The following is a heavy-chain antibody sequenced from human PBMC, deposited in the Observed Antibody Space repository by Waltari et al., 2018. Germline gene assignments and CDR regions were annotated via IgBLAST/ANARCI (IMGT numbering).Heavy chain of an antibody. J-gene: IGHJ4*02. V-gene: IGHV4-39*01. Sequence: QLQLQESGPGLVKPSETLSLTCTVSGGSISSSSYYWGWIRQPPGKGLEWIGSIYYSGSTYYNPALKSRVTISVDTSKNQFSLKLSSVTAADTAVYYCARHPRMSVWWRSDFDDWGQGTLVTVSS. CDR2: IYYSGST. D-gene: IGHD2-21*01. CDR3: ARHPRMSVWWRSDFDD. CDR1: GGSISSSSYY.